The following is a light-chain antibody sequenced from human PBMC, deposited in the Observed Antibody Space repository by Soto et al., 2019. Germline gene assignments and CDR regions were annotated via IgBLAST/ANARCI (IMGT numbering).Light chain of an antibody. V-gene: IGKV1-39*01. J-gene: IGKJ1*01. CDR3: QHRYGTPRT. Sequence: DIQMTQSPSSLSASVGDRVTITCRASQSISTYLNWYQHKPGKAPKVLIYAVSSLQSGVPSRFSGSGSGTDFTLTITSLQPEDSATYYGQHRYGTPRTFGQGTKVDIK. CDR2: AVS. CDR1: QSISTY.